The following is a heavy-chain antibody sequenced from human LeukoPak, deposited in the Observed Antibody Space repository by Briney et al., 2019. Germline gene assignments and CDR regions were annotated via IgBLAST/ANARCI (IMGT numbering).Heavy chain of an antibody. CDR3: AKDWASSGSLSDY. CDR1: GFFFDDYG. D-gene: IGHD1-26*01. J-gene: IGHJ4*02. V-gene: IGHV3-11*04. CDR2: ISGSGHDI. Sequence: GGSLRLSCAASGFFFDDYGMSWVRQAPGKGVEWVAYISGSGHDINYSDSVKGRFTISRDNAKNSLYLQMSSLRVEDTAVYYCAKDWASSGSLSDYWGQGTLVTVSS.